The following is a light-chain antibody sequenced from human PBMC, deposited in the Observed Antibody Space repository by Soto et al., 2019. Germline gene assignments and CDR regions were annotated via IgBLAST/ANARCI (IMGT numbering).Light chain of an antibody. J-gene: IGKJ1*01. CDR2: GAS. CDR1: QSVSSTY. V-gene: IGKV3-20*01. CDR3: LQYHNLWA. Sequence: EIVLTQSPGTLSLSPGERATLSCRASQSVSSTYLAWYQQKPGQAPRLLIYGASSRATGIPDRFSGSGSGTDFTLTISSLEPEDFAVYYCLQYHNLWAFGQGTKVDIK.